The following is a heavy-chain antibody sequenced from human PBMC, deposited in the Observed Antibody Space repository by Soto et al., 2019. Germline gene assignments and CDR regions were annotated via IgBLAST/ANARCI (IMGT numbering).Heavy chain of an antibody. CDR2: IYYSGST. Sequence: SETLSLTCTVSGGSISSYYWIWIRQPPGKGLEWIGYIYYSGSTNYNPSLKSRVTISVDTSKNQFSLKLSSVTAADTAVYYCARRYGSAIDYWGQGTLVTVSS. D-gene: IGHD1-26*01. J-gene: IGHJ4*02. CDR1: GGSISSYY. CDR3: ARRYGSAIDY. V-gene: IGHV4-59*08.